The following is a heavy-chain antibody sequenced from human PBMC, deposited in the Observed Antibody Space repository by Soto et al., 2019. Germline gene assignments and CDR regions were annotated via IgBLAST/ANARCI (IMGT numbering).Heavy chain of an antibody. V-gene: IGHV3-30-3*01. CDR1: GFTFSSYA. Sequence: PGGSLRLSCAASGFTFSSYAMHWVRQAPGKGLEWVAVISYDGSNKYYADSVKGRFTISRDNSKNTLYLQMNSLRAEDTAVYYCARGNYDFWSGYHTPFDYWGQGTLVTVSS. J-gene: IGHJ4*02. CDR2: ISYDGSNK. CDR3: ARGNYDFWSGYHTPFDY. D-gene: IGHD3-3*01.